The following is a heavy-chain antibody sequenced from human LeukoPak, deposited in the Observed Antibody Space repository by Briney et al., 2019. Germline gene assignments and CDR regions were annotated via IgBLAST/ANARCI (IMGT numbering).Heavy chain of an antibody. CDR3: ARDFGPNYYDSSGYYID. V-gene: IGHV3-48*03. D-gene: IGHD3-22*01. CDR2: ISSSGRTI. CDR1: GFTFSSYE. Sequence: PGGSLRLSCAASGFTFSSYEMNWVRQAPGKGREWGSYISSSGRTIYYADSVKGRFTISRDNAKNSLYLQMNSLRAEDTAVYYCARDFGPNYYDSSGYYIDWGQGTLVTVSS. J-gene: IGHJ4*02.